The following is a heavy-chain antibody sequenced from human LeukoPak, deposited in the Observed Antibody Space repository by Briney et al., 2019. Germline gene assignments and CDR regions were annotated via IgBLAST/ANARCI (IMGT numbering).Heavy chain of an antibody. V-gene: IGHV1-18*01. J-gene: IGHJ4*02. D-gene: IGHD1-26*01. CDR3: ARVKRELRNPFDY. Sequence: GASVKVSCRASGYTFTSYGFTWVRQAPGQGPEWMGWISAFDGNTNSAQKFQGRVTMTRNTSISTAYMELSSLRSEDTAVYYCARVKRELRNPFDYWGQGTLVTVSS. CDR1: GYTFTSYG. CDR2: ISAFDGNT.